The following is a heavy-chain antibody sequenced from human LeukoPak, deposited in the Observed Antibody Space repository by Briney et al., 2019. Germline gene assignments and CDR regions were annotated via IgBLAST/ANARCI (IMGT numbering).Heavy chain of an antibody. CDR2: INTNTGNP. CDR3: ARGQDFWSGFSLNNY. Sequence: GASVKVSCKASGYTFTNYAMNWVRQAPGQGLEWMGWINTNTGNPTYAQGFTGRFVFSLDTSVSTAYLQINSLKAEDTAVYYCARGQDFWSGFSLNNYWGQGTLVTVSS. D-gene: IGHD3-3*01. V-gene: IGHV7-4-1*02. CDR1: GYTFTNYA. J-gene: IGHJ4*02.